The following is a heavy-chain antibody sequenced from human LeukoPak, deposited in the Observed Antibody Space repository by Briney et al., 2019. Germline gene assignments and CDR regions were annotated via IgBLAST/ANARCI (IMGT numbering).Heavy chain of an antibody. D-gene: IGHD1-26*01. CDR1: GFTFSTYS. CDR3: ARESPSGSYCYYCYYMDL. V-gene: IGHV3-30-3*01. CDR2: MSYDGSNI. Sequence: GGSLRLSCAASGFTFSTYSMHWVRQAPGKGLEWVAVMSYDGSNIYYADSVKGRFTISRDNSKNTLYLQMSSLRAEDTAIYYCARESPSGSYCYYCYYMDLWGKGTTVTVSS. J-gene: IGHJ6*03.